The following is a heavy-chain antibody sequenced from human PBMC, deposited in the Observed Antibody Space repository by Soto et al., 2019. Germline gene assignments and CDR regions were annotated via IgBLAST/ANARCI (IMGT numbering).Heavy chain of an antibody. V-gene: IGHV3-30*03. J-gene: IGHJ6*02. CDR1: GFTFSSYG. CDR2: ISYDGSNK. CDR3: ATEYYYDSSGYYSIYYGMDV. D-gene: IGHD3-22*01. Sequence: QVQLVESGGGVVQPGRSLRLSCAASGFTFSSYGMHWVRQAPGKGLEWVAVISYDGSNKYYADSVKGRFTISRDNSKNTLYLQMNRLRAEDTAVYYCATEYYYDSSGYYSIYYGMDVWGQGTTVTVSS.